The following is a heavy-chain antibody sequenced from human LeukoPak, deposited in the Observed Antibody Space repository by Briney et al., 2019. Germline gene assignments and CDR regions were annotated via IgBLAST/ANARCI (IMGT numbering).Heavy chain of an antibody. D-gene: IGHD3-10*01. CDR2: INPNSGGT. CDR1: GYTFTGYY. Sequence: GASVKVSCKTSGYTFTGYYMHWVRQAPGQGLEWMGWINPNSGGTNYAQKFQGRVTMTRDTSISTAYMELSRLRSDDTAVYYCARDNGDYYGSGSYYHIHDYWGQGTLVTVSS. J-gene: IGHJ4*02. V-gene: IGHV1-2*02. CDR3: ARDNGDYYGSGSYYHIHDY.